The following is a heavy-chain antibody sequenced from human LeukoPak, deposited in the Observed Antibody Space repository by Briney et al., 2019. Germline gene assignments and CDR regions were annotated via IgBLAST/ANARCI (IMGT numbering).Heavy chain of an antibody. J-gene: IGHJ4*02. V-gene: IGHV4-38-2*02. D-gene: IGHD2-21*02. Sequence: TSETLSLTCAVSGYSISSGHYWGWLRQPPGKGLEWIWNIFHSGSSYYNPSLKSRVTISVDKSKNQFSLKLSSVTAVDTAVYYCARDHLYCGGDCYPFDYWGQGTLVTVSS. CDR3: ARDHLYCGGDCYPFDY. CDR2: IFHSGSS. CDR1: GYSISSGHY.